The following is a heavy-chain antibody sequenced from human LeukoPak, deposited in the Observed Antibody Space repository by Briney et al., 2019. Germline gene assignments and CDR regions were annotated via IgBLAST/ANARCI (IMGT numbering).Heavy chain of an antibody. CDR2: IYYSGST. CDR1: GGSMSSSSYY. V-gene: IGHV4-39*07. J-gene: IGHJ4*02. CDR3: ARSGYSGYISFGY. D-gene: IGHD5-12*01. Sequence: SETLSLTCTVSGGSMSSSSYYWGWIRQPPGKGLEWIGSIYYSGSTYYNPSLKSRVTISVDTSKNQFSLKLSSVTAADTAVYYCARSGYSGYISFGYWGQGTLVTVSS.